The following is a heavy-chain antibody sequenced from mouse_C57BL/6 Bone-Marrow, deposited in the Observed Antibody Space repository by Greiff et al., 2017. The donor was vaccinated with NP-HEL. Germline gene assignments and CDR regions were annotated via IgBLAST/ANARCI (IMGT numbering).Heavy chain of an antibody. CDR2: IDPSDSYT. J-gene: IGHJ1*03. D-gene: IGHD1-1*01. CDR3: ASRDYDSSFQWYFDV. V-gene: IGHV1-59*01. Sequence: QVQLQQPGAELVRPGTSVKLSCKASGYTFTSYWMHWVKQRPGQGLEWIGVIDPSDSYTNYNQKFKGKATLTVDTSSSTAYMQLSSLTSEDSAVYYCASRDYDSSFQWYFDVWGTGTTVTVSS. CDR1: GYTFTSYW.